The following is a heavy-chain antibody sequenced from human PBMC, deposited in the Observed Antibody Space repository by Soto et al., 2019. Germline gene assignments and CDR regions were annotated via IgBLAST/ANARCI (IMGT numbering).Heavy chain of an antibody. CDR1: GFSLSTSGVG. D-gene: IGHD6-13*01. V-gene: IGHV2-5*02. CDR2: IYWDDDK. CDR3: ARRIAAAGTFWFDP. Sequence: QITLKESGPTLVKPTQTLTLTCTFSGFSLSTSGVGVGWIRQPPGKALEWLALIYWDDDKRYSPSLKSRLTTXKXTXXNQVVLTMTNMDPVDTATYFCARRIAAAGTFWFDPWGQGTLVTVSS. J-gene: IGHJ5*02.